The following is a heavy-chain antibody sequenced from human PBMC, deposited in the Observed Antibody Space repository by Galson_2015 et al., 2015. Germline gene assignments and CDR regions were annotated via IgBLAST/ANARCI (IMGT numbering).Heavy chain of an antibody. CDR2: ISSSSSTI. Sequence: SLRLSCAASGFTFSSYSMNWVRQAPGKGLEWVSYISSSSSTIYYADPVKGRFTISRDNAKNSLYLQMNSLRAEDTAVYYCARSWYSSSYDYWGQGTLVTVSS. CDR1: GFTFSSYS. CDR3: ARSWYSSSYDY. J-gene: IGHJ4*02. D-gene: IGHD6-13*01. V-gene: IGHV3-48*01.